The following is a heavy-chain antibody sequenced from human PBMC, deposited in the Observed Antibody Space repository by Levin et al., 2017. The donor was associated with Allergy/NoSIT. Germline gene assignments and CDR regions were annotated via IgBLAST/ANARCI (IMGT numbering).Heavy chain of an antibody. CDR3: AKEGERGSGWYLSRTWYFDY. V-gene: IGHV3-30*18. CDR1: GFTFSSYG. Sequence: GESLKISCAASGFTFSSYGMHWVRQAPGKGLEWVAVISYDGSNKYYADSVKGRFTISRDNSKNTLYLQMNSLRAEDTAVYYCAKEGERGSGWYLSRTWYFDYWGQGTLVTVSS. J-gene: IGHJ4*02. CDR2: ISYDGSNK. D-gene: IGHD6-19*01.